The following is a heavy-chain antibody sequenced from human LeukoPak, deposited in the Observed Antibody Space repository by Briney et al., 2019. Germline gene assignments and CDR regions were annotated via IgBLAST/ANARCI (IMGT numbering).Heavy chain of an antibody. CDR1: GFTFSSYS. D-gene: IGHD6-13*01. J-gene: IGHJ4*02. CDR3: ARDFRSSSWYIGDY. V-gene: IGHV3-48*01. Sequence: GGSLRLSCAASGFTFSSYSMNWVRLAPGKGLEWISYICAGGTPVYYADSVEGRFTVSRDNEKNSLYLQLNSLRADDTAVYYCARDFRSSSWYIGDYWGQGAQVTVSP. CDR2: ICAGGTPV.